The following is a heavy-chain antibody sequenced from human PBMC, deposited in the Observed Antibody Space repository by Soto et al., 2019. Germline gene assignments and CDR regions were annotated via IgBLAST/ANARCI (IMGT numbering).Heavy chain of an antibody. J-gene: IGHJ6*02. V-gene: IGHV1-69*08. CDR3: AREDRDRETGLVPAAXXGMDV. CDR2: IIPIFGIP. CDR1: GGTFSRYS. D-gene: IGHD2-2*01. Sequence: QVQLVQSGAEVKKPGSSVKVSCKASGGTFSRYSITWVRQAPGHGLEWIGRIIPIFGIPTYAQKFQGRVTITADESTSTAYMELSSLRSDDTAVYYCAREDRDRETGLVPAAXXGMDVWGQGTTVTVSS.